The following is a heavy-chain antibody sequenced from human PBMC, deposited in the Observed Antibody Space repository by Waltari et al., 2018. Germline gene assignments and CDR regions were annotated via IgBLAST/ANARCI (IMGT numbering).Heavy chain of an antibody. V-gene: IGHV3-23*01. J-gene: IGHJ4*02. CDR2: ISGSGGST. D-gene: IGHD2-2*02. CDR1: GFTFSSYA. Sequence: EVQLLESGGGLVQPGGSLRLSCAASGFTFSSYAMSWVRQGPGKGLEWVSAISGSGGSTYYADSVKGRFTISRDNSKNTLYLQMNSLRAEDTAVYYCAKASCSSTSCYTTLFDYWGQGTLVTVSS. CDR3: AKASCSSTSCYTTLFDY.